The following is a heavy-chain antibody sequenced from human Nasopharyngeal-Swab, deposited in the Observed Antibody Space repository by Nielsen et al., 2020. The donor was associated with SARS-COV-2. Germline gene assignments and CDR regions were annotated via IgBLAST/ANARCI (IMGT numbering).Heavy chain of an antibody. CDR3: TRQTYYYTSGYPPVEN. J-gene: IGHJ4*02. CDR2: ISSDISNL. CDR1: GFSFHSYE. V-gene: IGHV3-48*03. Sequence: GGSLRLSCAASGFSFHSYEMNWVRQAPGKGLEWVAYISSDISNLYYAASVKGRFTISRENAKNTLYLQMSSLGREDTAVYYCTRQTYYYTSGYPPVENWGQGTLVTVSS. D-gene: IGHD3-22*01.